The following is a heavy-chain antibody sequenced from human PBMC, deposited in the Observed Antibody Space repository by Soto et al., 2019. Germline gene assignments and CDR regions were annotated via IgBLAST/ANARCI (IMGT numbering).Heavy chain of an antibody. Sequence: SSETLSLTCTVSGGSISSRSYYWGWIRQPPGKGLEWIGSMYYSGSTFYNPSLKSRVTVSADTSKNQFSLKLNSVAAADTAVYYCARQMLMAGPDNWGQGTLVTVSS. CDR3: ARQMLMAGPDN. CDR2: MYYSGST. CDR1: GGSISSRSYY. D-gene: IGHD3-16*01. J-gene: IGHJ4*02. V-gene: IGHV4-39*01.